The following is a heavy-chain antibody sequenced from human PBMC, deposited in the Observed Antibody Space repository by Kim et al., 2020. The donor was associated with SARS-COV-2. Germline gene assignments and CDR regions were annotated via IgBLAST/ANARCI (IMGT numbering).Heavy chain of an antibody. Sequence: VDSGKGRFTISRANAKNSLYLQMNSLRAEDTAVYYCARVPVYSSGWYGDWGQGTLVTVSS. CDR3: ARVPVYSSGWYGD. V-gene: IGHV3-7*03. J-gene: IGHJ4*02. D-gene: IGHD6-19*01.